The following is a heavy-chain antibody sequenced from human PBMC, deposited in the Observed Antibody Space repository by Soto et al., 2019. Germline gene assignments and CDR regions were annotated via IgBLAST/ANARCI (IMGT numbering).Heavy chain of an antibody. CDR1: GGTFSSYA. J-gene: IGHJ6*02. CDR2: IIPIFGTA. CDR3: ARKLSSVISTLYYYYGMDV. D-gene: IGHD3-16*02. V-gene: IGHV1-69*12. Sequence: QVQLVQSGAEVKKPGSSVKVSCKASGGTFSSYAISWVRQAPGQGLEWMGGIIPIFGTANYAQKFQGRVKITADESTSTAYMVLSSLRSEDTAVYYCARKLSSVISTLYYYYGMDVWGQGTTVTVSS.